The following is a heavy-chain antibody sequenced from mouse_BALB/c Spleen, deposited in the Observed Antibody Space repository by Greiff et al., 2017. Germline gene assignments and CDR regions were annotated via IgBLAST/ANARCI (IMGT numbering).Heavy chain of an antibody. D-gene: IGHD2-2*01. V-gene: IGHV1-5*01. J-gene: IGHJ2*01. CDR2: IYPGNSDT. CDR1: GYTFTSYW. CDR3: TRDGYEVY. Sequence: VQLQQPGAELVRPGASVKLSCKASGYTFTSYWMHWVKQRPGQGLEWIGAIYPGNSDTSYNPKFKGKAKLTAGTSTSTAYMELSSLTNEDSAVYYCTRDGYEVYWGQGTTLAVAA.